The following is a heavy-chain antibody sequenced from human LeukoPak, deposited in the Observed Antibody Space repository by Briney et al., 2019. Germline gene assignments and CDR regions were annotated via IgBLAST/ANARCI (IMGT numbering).Heavy chain of an antibody. J-gene: IGHJ6*02. CDR2: IYSGGST. CDR1: GFTVSSNY. D-gene: IGHD2-21*02. Sequence: GGSLRLSWAASGFTVSSNYMSWVRQAPGKGLEWVSVIYSGGSTYYADSVKGRFTISRDNSKNTLYLQMNSLRAEDTAVYYCARDRLVTAIRYYYYGMDVWGQGTTVTVSS. CDR3: ARDRLVTAIRYYYYGMDV. V-gene: IGHV3-66*02.